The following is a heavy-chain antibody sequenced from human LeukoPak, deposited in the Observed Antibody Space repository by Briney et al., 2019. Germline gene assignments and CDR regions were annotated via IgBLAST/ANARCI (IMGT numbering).Heavy chain of an antibody. V-gene: IGHV3-30*04. CDR1: GFTFSSYA. J-gene: IGHJ4*02. CDR3: ARDSALPTWYYYGSGSFLDDY. D-gene: IGHD3-10*01. CDR2: ISYDGSSK. Sequence: GRSLRLSCTASGFTFSSYAMHWVRQAPGKGLEWVAVISYDGSSKYYADSVKGRFTISRDNSKNTLYLQMNSLRAEDTAVYYCARDSALPTWYYYGSGSFLDDYWGQGTLVTVSS.